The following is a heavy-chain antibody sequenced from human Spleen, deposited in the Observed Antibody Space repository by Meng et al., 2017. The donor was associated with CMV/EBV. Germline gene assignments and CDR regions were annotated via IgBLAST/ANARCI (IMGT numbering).Heavy chain of an antibody. CDR1: GFTFSDHY. CDR2: TRDRANIYTT. D-gene: IGHD1-26*01. CDR3: ARKMVGATGFDY. Sequence: SGFTFSDHYMDWVRQAPGKGLEWVGRTRDRANIYTTEYTASVKGRFTISRDGSKNSLFLQMNSLKTEDTAVYYCARKMVGATGFDYWGQGTLVTVSS. V-gene: IGHV3-72*01. J-gene: IGHJ4*02.